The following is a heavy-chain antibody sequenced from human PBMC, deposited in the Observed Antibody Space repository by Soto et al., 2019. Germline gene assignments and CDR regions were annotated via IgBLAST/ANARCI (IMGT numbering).Heavy chain of an antibody. J-gene: IGHJ6*03. CDR3: ARDSAASIAARREWDYYYYMDV. V-gene: IGHV4-59*01. CDR1: GCSISSYY. Sequence: PSETLSLTCTVSGCSISSYYWSWIRQPPGKGLEWIGYIYYSGSTNYNPSLKSRVTISVDTSKNQFSLKLSSVTAADTAVYYCARDSAASIAARREWDYYYYMDVWGKGTTVTVSS. CDR2: IYYSGST. D-gene: IGHD6-6*01.